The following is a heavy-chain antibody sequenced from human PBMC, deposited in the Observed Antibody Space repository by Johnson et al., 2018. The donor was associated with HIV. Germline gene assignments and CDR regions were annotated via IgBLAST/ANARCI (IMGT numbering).Heavy chain of an antibody. D-gene: IGHD3-10*01. CDR1: GFTFSNAW. V-gene: IGHV3-15*01. Sequence: VQLVESGGGLVKPGGSLRLSCAASGFTFSNAWMNWVRQAPGKGLQWVGRLKSRTDGNTADYAAPVKGRFTISRDDSKTMLYLQMNSLKTEDTALYYCAKGGGYYYSEYGFDIWGQGTMVIVSS. CDR2: LKSRTDGNTA. CDR3: AKGGGYYYSEYGFDI. J-gene: IGHJ3*02.